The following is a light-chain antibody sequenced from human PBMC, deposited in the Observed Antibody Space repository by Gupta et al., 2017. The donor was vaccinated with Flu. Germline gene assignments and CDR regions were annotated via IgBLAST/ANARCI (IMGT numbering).Light chain of an antibody. Sequence: CGGNNIEKKYERWSQRKPGQAPVRVIYRDSNRPSGIPERFSGSNSGNKATLTISRAQAGDEADYYYQVWYSSTAVFGGGTKLTVL. V-gene: IGLV3-9*01. CDR1: NIEKKY. CDR3: QVWYSSTAV. CDR2: RDS. J-gene: IGLJ2*01.